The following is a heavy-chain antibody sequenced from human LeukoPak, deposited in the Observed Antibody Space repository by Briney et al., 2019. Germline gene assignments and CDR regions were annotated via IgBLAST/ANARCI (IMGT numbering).Heavy chain of an antibody. Sequence: ASVKVSCKASGYTFTGYYMHWVRQAPGQGLEWMGWINPNSGGTNYAQKFQGRVTMTRDTSISTAYMELSRLRSDDTAVYYCARDPRWYGYYFDYWRQGTLVTVSS. J-gene: IGHJ4*02. CDR2: INPNSGGT. CDR1: GYTFTGYY. V-gene: IGHV1-2*02. CDR3: ARDPRWYGYYFDY. D-gene: IGHD6-13*01.